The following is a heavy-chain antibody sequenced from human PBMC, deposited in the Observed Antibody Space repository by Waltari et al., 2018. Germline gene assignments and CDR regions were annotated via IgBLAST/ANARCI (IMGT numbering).Heavy chain of an antibody. CDR3: ARGDIAARPGGWFDP. J-gene: IGHJ5*02. CDR2: ISYDGSNK. V-gene: IGHV3-30*01. CDR1: GFTFSSYA. D-gene: IGHD6-6*01. Sequence: QVQLVESGGGVVQPGRSLRLSCAASGFTFSSYAMHWVRPAPGKGLEWVAVISYDGSNKYYADSVKGRFTISRDNSKNTLYLQMNSLRAEDTAVYYCARGDIAARPGGWFDPWGQGTLVTVSS.